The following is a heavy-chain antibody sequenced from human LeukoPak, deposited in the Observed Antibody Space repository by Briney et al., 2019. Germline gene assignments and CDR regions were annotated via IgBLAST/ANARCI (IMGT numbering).Heavy chain of an antibody. CDR2: INPISGAT. CDR3: ARVYVDFVLAPHWYFDL. Sequence: GASVKVSCKTSGYTFTRYYMQWVRQAPGHGLEWMGIINPISGATDYAQKFQGRVTMTRDTSTTTVYMELSSLRSEDTAMYYCARVYVDFVLAPHWYFDLWGRGTLVTVSS. J-gene: IGHJ2*01. V-gene: IGHV1-46*01. D-gene: IGHD2-21*01. CDR1: GYTFTRYY.